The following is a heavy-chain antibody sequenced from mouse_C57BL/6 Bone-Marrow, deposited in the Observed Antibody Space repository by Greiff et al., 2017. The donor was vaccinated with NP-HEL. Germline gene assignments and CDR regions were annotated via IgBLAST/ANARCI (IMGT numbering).Heavy chain of an antibody. CDR3: ARYNCGFAY. J-gene: IGHJ3*01. V-gene: IGHV1-4*01. D-gene: IGHD1-3*01. CDR1: GYTFTSYT. Sequence: QVQLKESGAELARPGASVKMSCKASGYTFTSYTMHWVKQRPGQGLEWIGYINPSSGYTKYNQKFKDKATLTADKSSSTAYMQLSSLTSEDSAVYYCARYNCGFAYWGQGTLVTVSA. CDR2: INPSSGYT.